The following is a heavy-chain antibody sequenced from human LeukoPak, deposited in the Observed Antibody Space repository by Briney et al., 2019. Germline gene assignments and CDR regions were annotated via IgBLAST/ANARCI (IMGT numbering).Heavy chain of an antibody. CDR1: GGSFSGYY. V-gene: IGHV4-34*01. Sequence: SETLSLTCAVYGGSFSGYYWSWIRQPPGKGLEWIGEINHSGSTNYNPSLKSRVTISADTSKNQFSLKLSSVTAADTAVYYCFVRSNTAMKTRYYFDYWGQGTLVTVSS. CDR3: FVRSNTAMKTRYYFDY. J-gene: IGHJ4*02. CDR2: INHSGST. D-gene: IGHD5-18*01.